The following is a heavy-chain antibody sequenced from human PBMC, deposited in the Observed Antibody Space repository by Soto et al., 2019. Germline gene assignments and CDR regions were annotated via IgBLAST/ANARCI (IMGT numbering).Heavy chain of an antibody. CDR1: GGSFSDYY. Sequence: SETLSLTCAVSGGSFSDYYWNCIRQPPGKGLEWIGEIHPSGSTTYNPSLMSRVTISVTPSKSHFSLNLSSVTAADTAVYFCARRQDTAKVGYWGHGTMVTVSS. D-gene: IGHD5-18*01. CDR3: ARRQDTAKVGY. CDR2: IHPSGST. V-gene: IGHV4-34*01. J-gene: IGHJ4*01.